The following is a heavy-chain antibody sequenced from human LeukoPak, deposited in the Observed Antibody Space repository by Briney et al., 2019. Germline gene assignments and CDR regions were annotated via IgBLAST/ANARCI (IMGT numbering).Heavy chain of an antibody. D-gene: IGHD7-27*01. CDR2: IYTSGST. CDR1: GGSISSYY. CDR3: ARDYFAATGGFVGYSTWFDP. V-gene: IGHV4-4*07. Sequence: SETLSLTCTVPGGSISSYYWSWIRQPAGKGLEWIGRIYTSGSTNYNPSLKSRVTMSVDTPKNQFSLKLSSVTAADTAVYYCARDYFAATGGFVGYSTWFDPWGQGTLVTVSS. J-gene: IGHJ5*02.